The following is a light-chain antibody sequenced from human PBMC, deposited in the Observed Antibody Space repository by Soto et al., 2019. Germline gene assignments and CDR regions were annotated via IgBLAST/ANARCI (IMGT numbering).Light chain of an antibody. CDR2: GAS. CDR1: QTVGGRY. J-gene: IGKJ1*01. V-gene: IGKV3-20*01. CDR3: LQYVSSPWT. Sequence: EIVLTQSAATLSLSPGERATLSCRASQTVGGRYLAWFQQKPGQTPRVLIYGASTRAAGVPDRFSGSVSGTDFSLTINTLEPEDFAVYYCLQYVSSPWTFGQGTKVEV.